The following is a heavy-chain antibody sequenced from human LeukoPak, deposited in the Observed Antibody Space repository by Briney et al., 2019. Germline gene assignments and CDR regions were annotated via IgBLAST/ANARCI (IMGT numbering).Heavy chain of an antibody. V-gene: IGHV4-59*01. D-gene: IGHD6-6*01. Sequence: PSETLSLTCTVSGGSISSYYWSWIRQPPGKGLEWIGYVYYSGSTNYNPSLKSRVTISVDTSKNQFSLKLSSVTAADTAVYYCATLGAARPQIYFDYWGQGTLVTVSS. CDR1: GGSISSYY. CDR3: ATLGAARPQIYFDY. CDR2: VYYSGST. J-gene: IGHJ4*02.